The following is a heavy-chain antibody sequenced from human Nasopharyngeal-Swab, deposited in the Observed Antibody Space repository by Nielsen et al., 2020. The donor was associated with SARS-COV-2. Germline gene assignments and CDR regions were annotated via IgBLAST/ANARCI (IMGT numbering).Heavy chain of an antibody. CDR3: ARRVGYCSGGSCYFDY. J-gene: IGHJ4*02. V-gene: IGHV5-51*01. CDR2: IYPGDSDT. D-gene: IGHD2-15*01. Sequence: KVSCKGSGYSFTSYWIGWVRQMPGKGLEWMGIIYPGDSDTRYSPSFQGQVTISADKSISTAYLQWSNLKASDTAMYYCARRVGYCSGGSCYFDYWGQGTLVTVSS. CDR1: GYSFTSYW.